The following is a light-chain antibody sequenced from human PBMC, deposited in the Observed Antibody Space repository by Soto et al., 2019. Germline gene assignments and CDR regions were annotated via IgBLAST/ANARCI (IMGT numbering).Light chain of an antibody. CDR3: QQYGSSPTT. CDR2: GAS. CDR1: QSVSSSY. Sequence: EIVLTQSPGTLSLSPGERPTLSCRASQSVSSSYLAWYQQKPGQAPRLLIYGASSRATGIPDRVSGSGSGTDFTLTISRLEPEDFAVYYCQQYGSSPTTFGQGTRL. V-gene: IGKV3-20*01. J-gene: IGKJ5*01.